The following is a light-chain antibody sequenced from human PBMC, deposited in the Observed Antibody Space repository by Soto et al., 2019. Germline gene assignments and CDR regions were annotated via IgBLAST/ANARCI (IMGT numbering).Light chain of an antibody. V-gene: IGKV1-9*01. CDR1: QDISSY. CDR3: QQLNSYPLT. Sequence: IQFTQSPSSLSASVGDRVTITCRASQDISSYLAWYQQKPGKAPKLLIYAASTLQSGVPSRFSGSGSGTDFTLTISSLQPEDFATYYCQQLNSYPLTFGQGTKVEIK. J-gene: IGKJ1*01. CDR2: AAS.